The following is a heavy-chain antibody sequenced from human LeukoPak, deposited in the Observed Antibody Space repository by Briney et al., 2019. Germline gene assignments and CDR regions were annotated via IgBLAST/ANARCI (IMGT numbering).Heavy chain of an antibody. CDR1: GYTFTGYY. D-gene: IGHD2-2*01. CDR2: INPNSGGT. CDR3: ARVGCSSTSCYEYFQH. Sequence: GASVKVSCKASGYTFTGYYMHWVRQAPGQGLEWMGWINPNSGGTNYAQKFQGRVTMTRDTSISTAYMELSRLRSDDTAVYYCARVGCSSTSCYEYFQHWVQGTLVTVSS. V-gene: IGHV1-2*02. J-gene: IGHJ1*01.